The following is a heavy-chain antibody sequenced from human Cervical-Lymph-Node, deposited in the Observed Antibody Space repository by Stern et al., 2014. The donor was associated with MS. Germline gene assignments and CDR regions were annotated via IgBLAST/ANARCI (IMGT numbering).Heavy chain of an antibody. D-gene: IGHD3-3*02. J-gene: IGHJ2*01. V-gene: IGHV4-61*02. CDR2: IYTSGST. CDR3: ARALAYWYFDL. Sequence: VHLVESGPGLVKPSQTLSLTCTVSGGSISSGSYYWSWIRQPAGKGLEWIGRIYTSGSTNYNPSLKSRVTISVDTSKNQFSLKLSSVTAADTAVYYCARALAYWYFDLWGRGTLVTVSS. CDR1: GGSISSGSYY.